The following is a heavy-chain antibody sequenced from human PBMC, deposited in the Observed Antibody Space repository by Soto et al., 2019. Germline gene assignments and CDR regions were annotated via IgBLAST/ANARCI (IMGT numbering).Heavy chain of an antibody. CDR1: GVTLRHYW. D-gene: IGHD5-12*01. CDR2: IPSDGTDI. CDR3: VIDDPGLGADY. Sequence: GEYLRHSYETSGVTLRHYWMHWVRQPPGKRPEWVSNIPSDGTDITYADSVRGRFTISRDDAKNTLYLQMNSLRVGDTAMYYCVIDDPGLGADYWGQGILVTV. V-gene: IGHV3-74*03. J-gene: IGHJ4*02.